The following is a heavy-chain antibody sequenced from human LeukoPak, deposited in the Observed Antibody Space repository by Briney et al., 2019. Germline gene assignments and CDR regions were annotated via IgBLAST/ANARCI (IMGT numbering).Heavy chain of an antibody. V-gene: IGHV3-30*18. J-gene: IGHJ4*02. CDR2: ISYDGSRK. Sequence: GGSLRLSCVASGFTFGSYGMHWVRQAPGKGLEWVAVISYDGSRKYYANSVRGRFTISRDYSKNILYLQMSSLREEDTAVYYCAKAPWEIVPAYFFDHWGQGTLVTVSS. D-gene: IGHD2-15*01. CDR3: AKAPWEIVPAYFFDH. CDR1: GFTFGSYG.